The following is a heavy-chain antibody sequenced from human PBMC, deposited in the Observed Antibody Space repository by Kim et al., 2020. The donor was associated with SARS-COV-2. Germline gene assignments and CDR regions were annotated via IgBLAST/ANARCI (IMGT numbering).Heavy chain of an antibody. Sequence: SVKVSCKASGGTFSSYAISWVRQAPGQGLEWMGGIIPIFGTANYAQKFQGRVTITADESTSTAYMELSSLRSEDTAVYYCARDCMMRSSCSEGFDYWGQGTLVTVSS. J-gene: IGHJ4*02. CDR1: GGTFSSYA. D-gene: IGHD6-13*01. CDR3: ARDCMMRSSCSEGFDY. V-gene: IGHV1-69*13. CDR2: IIPIFGTA.